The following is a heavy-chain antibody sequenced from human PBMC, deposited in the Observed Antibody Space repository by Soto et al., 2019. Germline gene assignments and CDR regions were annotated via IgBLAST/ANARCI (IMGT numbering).Heavy chain of an antibody. D-gene: IGHD2-2*01. J-gene: IGHJ4*02. CDR1: EGTFSSYA. V-gene: IGHV1-69*05. CDR2: IIPIFCTA. CDR3: ASSSVVPAAMAY. Sequence: QVQLVQSGAEVKKPGSSVKVSCKASEGTFSSYAISWVRQAPGQGLEWMGGIIPIFCTANYAQKFQGRVTIXQVXDASTADKKLSSLRSEDTVVYYCASSSVVPAAMAYWGQGTLVTVSS.